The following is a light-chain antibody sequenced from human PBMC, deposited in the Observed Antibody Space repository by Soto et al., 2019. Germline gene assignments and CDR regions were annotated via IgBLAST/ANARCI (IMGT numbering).Light chain of an antibody. CDR1: SSNIGGTNY. CDR2: SNN. Sequence: QSVLTQPPSAPGTPGQRVFISCSGSSSNIGGTNYAYWYQQLPGAAPKLLMHSNNLRPSGVPERTSGSKSGTSASLAISGLRSEDEAVYYCASWDDRLGAVIFGGGTKSPS. J-gene: IGLJ2*01. V-gene: IGLV1-47*02. CDR3: ASWDDRLGAVI.